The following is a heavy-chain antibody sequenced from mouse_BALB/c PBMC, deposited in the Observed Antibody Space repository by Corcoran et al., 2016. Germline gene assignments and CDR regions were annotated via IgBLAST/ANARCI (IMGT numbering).Heavy chain of an antibody. CDR1: GFSLSTSGMG. D-gene: IGHD2-1*01. CDR3: ARFYYGNYYAMDY. V-gene: IGHV8-12*01. CDR2: IYWDDDK. J-gene: IGHJ4*01. Sequence: QVTLKESGPGILQPSQTLSLTCSFSGFSLSTSGMGVSWIRQPSGKGLEWLAHIYWDDDKRYNPSLKSRLTISKDTSSNQVFLKITSVDTADTATYYCARFYYGNYYAMDYWGQGTSVTVSS.